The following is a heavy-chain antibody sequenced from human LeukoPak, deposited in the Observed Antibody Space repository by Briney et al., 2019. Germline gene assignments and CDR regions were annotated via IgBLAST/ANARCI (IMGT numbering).Heavy chain of an antibody. CDR3: ARVGGYNDAFDI. D-gene: IGHD5-24*01. V-gene: IGHV4-59*01. Sequence: PSETLSLTCTVSGGSISSYYWSWIRQPPGKGLEWIAYIYYSGSTNYNPSLKSRVTISLDTSKNQFFLKLSSVTAGDTAIYYCARVGGYNDAFDIWGQGTMVTVSS. CDR2: IYYSGST. J-gene: IGHJ3*02. CDR1: GGSISSYY.